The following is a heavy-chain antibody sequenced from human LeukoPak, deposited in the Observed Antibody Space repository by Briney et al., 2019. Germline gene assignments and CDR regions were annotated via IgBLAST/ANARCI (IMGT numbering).Heavy chain of an antibody. CDR3: ARARSPSSGYLLRDHNWFDP. CDR2: IIPIFGTA. Sequence: GASVRVSCKASGGTFSSYAISWVRQAPGQGLEGMGGIIPIFGTANYAQKFQGRVTITTDESTSTAYMELSSLRSEDTAVYYCARARSPSSGYLLRDHNWFDPWGQGTLVTVSS. J-gene: IGHJ5*02. CDR1: GGTFSSYA. D-gene: IGHD3-22*01. V-gene: IGHV1-69*05.